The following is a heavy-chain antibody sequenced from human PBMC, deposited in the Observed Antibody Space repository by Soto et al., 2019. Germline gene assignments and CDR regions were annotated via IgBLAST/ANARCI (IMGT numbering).Heavy chain of an antibody. CDR3: ARDWDYYYDSSGYYSSYYYGMDV. CDR2: IIPIFGTA. D-gene: IGHD3-22*01. CDR1: GGTFSSYA. J-gene: IGHJ6*02. V-gene: IGHV1-69*01. Sequence: QVQLVQSGAEVKKPGSSVKVSCKASGGTFSSYAISWVRQAPGQGLEWMGGIIPIFGTANYAQKFQGRVTFTADESTSTAYMELSSLRSEDTAVYYCARDWDYYYDSSGYYSSYYYGMDVWGQGTTVTVSS.